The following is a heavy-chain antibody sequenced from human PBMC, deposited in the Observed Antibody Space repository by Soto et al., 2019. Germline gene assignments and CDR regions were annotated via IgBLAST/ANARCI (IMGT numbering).Heavy chain of an antibody. CDR3: VRHPYGDTNLYFDY. J-gene: IGHJ4*02. V-gene: IGHV5-10-1*01. CDR1: GYSFTTQW. D-gene: IGHD4-17*01. Sequence: GESLKISCKGSGYSFTTQWISWVRQMPGKGLEWMGRIDPSDSYTNYSPSFQGQVSISADKSISTAYLQWSSLRASDSAMYYCVRHPYGDTNLYFDYWGQGTLVTVSS. CDR2: IDPSDSYT.